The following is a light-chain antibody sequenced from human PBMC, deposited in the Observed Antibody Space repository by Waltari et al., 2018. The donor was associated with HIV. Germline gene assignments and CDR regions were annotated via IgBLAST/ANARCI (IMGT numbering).Light chain of an antibody. J-gene: IGKJ4*01. CDR1: QSVGSA. CDR2: GAS. CDR3: QQYNKWPLT. V-gene: IGKV3-15*01. Sequence: EIVMTQSPATLSVSPGERVALSCRASQSVGSALAWYQQKPGQVPRLLIYGASTRATGGPARFSGSGSETEFTLTISSLQSEDFAGYYCQQYNKWPLTFGGGTKVEIK.